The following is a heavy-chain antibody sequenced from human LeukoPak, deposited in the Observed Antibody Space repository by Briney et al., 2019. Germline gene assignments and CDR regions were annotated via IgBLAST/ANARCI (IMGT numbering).Heavy chain of an antibody. Sequence: GGSLRLSCAASGFSFSSFAMTWVRQAPGKGLEWISTLSGSADATFNADSVKGRFTISRDNSKNTLYLQMSSLRVEDTAVYYCARTSYHGLFDYWGQGTLVTVSS. CDR2: LSGSADAT. J-gene: IGHJ4*02. CDR3: ARTSYHGLFDY. V-gene: IGHV3-23*01. CDR1: GFSFSSFA. D-gene: IGHD1-26*01.